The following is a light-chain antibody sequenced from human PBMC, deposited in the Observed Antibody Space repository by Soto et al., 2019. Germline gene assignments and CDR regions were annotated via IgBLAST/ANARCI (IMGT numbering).Light chain of an antibody. CDR2: GAS. CDR3: QQYGSSPT. Sequence: EIVLTQFPGTLSLSPGERATLSCRASQSVGSSYLTWYQQKPGQAPRRLIYGASTRATGTPDRFSGSGSGTDFTLTINRLEPEDFAVYYCQQYGSSPTFDQGTKVEI. J-gene: IGKJ1*01. CDR1: QSVGSSY. V-gene: IGKV3-20*01.